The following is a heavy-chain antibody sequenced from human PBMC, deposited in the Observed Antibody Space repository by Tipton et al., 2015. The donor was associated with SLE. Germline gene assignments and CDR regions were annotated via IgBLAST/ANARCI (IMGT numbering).Heavy chain of an antibody. CDR2: IYRGGSM. Sequence: GSLRLSCAAFGFSVGNSYMTWVRQAPGTGLEWVSVIYRGGSMHHADSVKGRFTISRDNSKNTLSLQMSSLRAEDTAVYYCARGGRFDNQGLDFWGQGIQVTVSS. CDR3: ARGGRFDNQGLDF. J-gene: IGHJ4*02. V-gene: IGHV3-53*01. D-gene: IGHD3-9*01. CDR1: GFSVGNSY.